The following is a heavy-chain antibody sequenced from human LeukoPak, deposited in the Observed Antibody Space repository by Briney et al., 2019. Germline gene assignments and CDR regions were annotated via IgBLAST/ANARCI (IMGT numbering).Heavy chain of an antibody. CDR2: IYRGGST. V-gene: IGHV3-66*01. CDR3: ARGGGWYPIDY. CDR1: GFTFSTYS. Sequence: GGSLRLSCAASGFTFSTYSMSWVRQAPGKGLEWVSVIYRGGSTYSADSVKGRFTISRDNSKNTLYLQMNSLRAEDTAVYYCARGGGWYPIDYWGQGTLVTVSS. D-gene: IGHD6-19*01. J-gene: IGHJ4*02.